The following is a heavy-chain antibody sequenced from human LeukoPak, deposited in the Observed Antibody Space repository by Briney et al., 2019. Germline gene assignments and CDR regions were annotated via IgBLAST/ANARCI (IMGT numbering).Heavy chain of an antibody. CDR2: ISSSSSYI. J-gene: IGHJ4*02. D-gene: IGHD3-22*01. Sequence: GGSLRLSCAASGFTFSSYAMSWVRQAPGKGLEWVSSISSSSSYIYYADSVKGRFTISRDNAKNSLYLQMNSLRAEDTAVYYCAREEMYYYDSSGYAPLWGQGTLVTVSS. V-gene: IGHV3-21*01. CDR1: GFTFSSYA. CDR3: AREEMYYYDSSGYAPL.